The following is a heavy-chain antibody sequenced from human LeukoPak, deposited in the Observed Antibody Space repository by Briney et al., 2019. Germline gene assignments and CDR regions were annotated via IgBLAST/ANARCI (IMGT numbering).Heavy chain of an antibody. CDR3: ARGSGWFRFDS. CDR2: IKEDGSDK. CDR1: GFTFSTYW. D-gene: IGHD6-13*01. V-gene: IGHV3-7*03. Sequence: GGSLRLSCAASGFTFSTYWMTWVRQAPGKGLEWVANIKEDGSDKYYVDSVKGRFTISRDNAKSSLYLQMNGLRAEDTAVYFCARGSGWFRFDSWGQGTLVTVSS. J-gene: IGHJ4*02.